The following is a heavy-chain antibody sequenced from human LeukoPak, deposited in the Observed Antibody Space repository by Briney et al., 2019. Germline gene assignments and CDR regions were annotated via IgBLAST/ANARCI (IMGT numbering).Heavy chain of an antibody. CDR2: INPNSGGT. CDR3: ARLTYYDFWSGYYSPGTGGDY. Sequence: ASVKVSCKASGYTFTGYYIRWVRQAPGQGLEWMGWINPNSGGTNYAQKFQGRVTMTRDTSISTAYMELSRLRSDDTAVYYCARLTYYDFWSGYYSPGTGGDYWGQGTLVTVSS. D-gene: IGHD3-3*01. J-gene: IGHJ4*02. V-gene: IGHV1-2*02. CDR1: GYTFTGYY.